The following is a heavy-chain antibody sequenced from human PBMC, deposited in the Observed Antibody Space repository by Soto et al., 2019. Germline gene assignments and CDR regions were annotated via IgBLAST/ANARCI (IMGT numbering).Heavy chain of an antibody. J-gene: IGHJ3*02. Sequence: QVQLQESGPGLVKPSGTLSLTCAVSGGSISSSNWWSWVRQPPGKGLEWIGEIYHSGSTNYNPSLKSRVTISVDKFKTQFCLNLSSVDSADTAVYYCARGPDYYDSSGPDAFDIWGQGTMVTVSS. D-gene: IGHD3-22*01. CDR1: GGSISSSNW. CDR3: ARGPDYYDSSGPDAFDI. V-gene: IGHV4-4*02. CDR2: IYHSGST.